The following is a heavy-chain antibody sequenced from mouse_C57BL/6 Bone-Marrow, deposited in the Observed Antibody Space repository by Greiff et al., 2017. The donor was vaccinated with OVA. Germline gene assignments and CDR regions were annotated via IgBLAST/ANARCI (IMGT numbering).Heavy chain of an antibody. J-gene: IGHJ4*01. Sequence: VQLQQPGAELVKPGASVKLSCKASGYTFTSYWMHWVKQRPGRGLEWIGRIDPNSGGTKYNEKFKSKATLTVDKPSSTAYMQLSSLPSEDAAVYYCATHYDYDGGYAMDYWGKGTSVTVST. D-gene: IGHD2-4*01. V-gene: IGHV1-72*01. CDR1: GYTFTSYW. CDR3: ATHYDYDGGYAMDY. CDR2: IDPNSGGT.